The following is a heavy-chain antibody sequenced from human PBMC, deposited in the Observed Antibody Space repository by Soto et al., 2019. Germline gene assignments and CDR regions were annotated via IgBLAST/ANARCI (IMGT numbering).Heavy chain of an antibody. CDR2: IIPIFGTA. Sequence: QVQLVQAGAEVKKPGSSVKVSCKASGGTFSSYAISWVRQAPGQGLEWMGGIIPIFGTANYAQKFQGRVTITADESTSTAYVELSSLRSEDTAVYYCAREGGEYQLLPQFDYWGQGTLVTVSS. J-gene: IGHJ4*02. CDR3: AREGGEYQLLPQFDY. V-gene: IGHV1-69*01. D-gene: IGHD2-2*01. CDR1: GGTFSSYA.